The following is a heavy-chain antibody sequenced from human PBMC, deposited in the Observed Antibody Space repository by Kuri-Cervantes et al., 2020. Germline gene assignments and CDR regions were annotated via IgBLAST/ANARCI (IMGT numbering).Heavy chain of an antibody. CDR1: GFTFSDYY. CDR3: ARDNRGYSSAWFDP. D-gene: IGHD6-25*01. J-gene: IGHJ5*02. V-gene: IGHV3-11*01. Sequence: GESLKISCAASGFTFSDYYMSWIRQAPGKGLEWVSYISSSSSTIYYADSVKGRFTISRDNAKNSLYLQVNSLRAEDTALYHCARDNRGYSSAWFDPWGQGTLVTVSS. CDR2: ISSSSSTI.